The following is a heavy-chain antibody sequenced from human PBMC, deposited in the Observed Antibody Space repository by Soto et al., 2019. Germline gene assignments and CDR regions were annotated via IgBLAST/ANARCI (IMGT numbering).Heavy chain of an antibody. J-gene: IGHJ3*02. V-gene: IGHV4-59*01. CDR2: IYYSGST. CDR3: ARGGGQQLVMWAFDI. Sequence: QVQLQESGPGLVKPSETLSLTCTVSGGSISSYYWSWTRQPPGKGLEWIGYIYYSGSTNYNPSLKSRVTISVDTSKNQFSLKLSSVTAADTAVYYCARGGGQQLVMWAFDIWGQGTMVTVSS. CDR1: GGSISSYY. D-gene: IGHD6-13*01.